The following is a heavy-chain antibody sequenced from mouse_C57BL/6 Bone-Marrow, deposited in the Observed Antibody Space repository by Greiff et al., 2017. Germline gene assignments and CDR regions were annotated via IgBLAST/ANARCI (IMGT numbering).Heavy chain of an antibody. Sequence: EVQLQQSGPELVKPGASVKIPCKASGYTFTDYNMDWVKQSHGKSLEWIGDINPNNGGNIYNQKFKGKATLTVDKSSSTAYMELRSLTSEDTAVYYCARYGYYGGYFDYWGQGTTLTVSS. D-gene: IGHD2-3*01. CDR3: ARYGYYGGYFDY. CDR1: GYTFTDYN. CDR2: INPNNGGN. V-gene: IGHV1-18*01. J-gene: IGHJ2*01.